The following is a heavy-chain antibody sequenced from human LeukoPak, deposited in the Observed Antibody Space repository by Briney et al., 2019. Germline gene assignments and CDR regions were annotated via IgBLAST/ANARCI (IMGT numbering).Heavy chain of an antibody. CDR1: GYTFTGYY. D-gene: IGHD6-13*01. V-gene: IGHV1-2*02. Sequence: GASVKVSCKASGYTFTGYYMHWVRQAPGQGLEWMGWINPNSGGTNYAQKFQGRVTMTRDTSISTAYMELSRLRSDDTAVYYCARCVAAAAYWYYYYGMDVWGQGTTVTVSS. CDR3: ARCVAAAAYWYYYYGMDV. CDR2: INPNSGGT. J-gene: IGHJ6*02.